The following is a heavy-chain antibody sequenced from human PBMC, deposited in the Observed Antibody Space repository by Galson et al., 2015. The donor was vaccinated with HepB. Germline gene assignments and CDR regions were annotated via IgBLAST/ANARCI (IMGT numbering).Heavy chain of an antibody. J-gene: IGHJ4*02. D-gene: IGHD5-24*01. Sequence: QSGAEVKKPGASVKVSCKASGGTFSSYTISWVRQAPGQGLEWMGRIIPILGIANYAQKFQGRVTITADKSTSTAYMELSSLRSEDTAVYYCARDGRDGYNSLFDYWGQGTLVTVSS. CDR2: IIPILGIA. CDR3: ARDGRDGYNSLFDY. V-gene: IGHV1-69*04. CDR1: GGTFSSYT.